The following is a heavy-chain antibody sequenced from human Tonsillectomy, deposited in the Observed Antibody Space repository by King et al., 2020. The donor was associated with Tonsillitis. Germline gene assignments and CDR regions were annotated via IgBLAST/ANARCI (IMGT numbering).Heavy chain of an antibody. CDR2: ISGGRRPNP. J-gene: IGHJ4*02. V-gene: IGHV3-23*04. Sequence: DVQLVESGGGLVQPGGSLRLSCAASGFTFSSYAMSWVRQAPGKGLEWVSAISGGRRPNPYYAHSVKGRFTISRDNSKNTLYLQMNNLRAGDTALYYCAISTCGGDCNAYYFDYWGQGALATVSS. D-gene: IGHD2-21*02. CDR3: AISTCGGDCNAYYFDY. CDR1: GFTFSSYA.